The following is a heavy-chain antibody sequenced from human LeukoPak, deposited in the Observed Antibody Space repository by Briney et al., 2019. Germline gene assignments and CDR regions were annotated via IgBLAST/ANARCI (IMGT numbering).Heavy chain of an antibody. CDR1: GYSFTTYW. CDR3: ARPANYDFWSGYSYYFEY. J-gene: IGHJ4*02. CDR2: IYPGDSDT. Sequence: GESLKISCKGSGYSFTTYWIAWVRQMPGKGLEWMGIIYPGDSDTIYSPSFQGQVTISADKSISTAYLQWSSLKAPDTAMYYCARPANYDFWSGYSYYFEYWGQGTLVTVSS. V-gene: IGHV5-51*01. D-gene: IGHD3-3*01.